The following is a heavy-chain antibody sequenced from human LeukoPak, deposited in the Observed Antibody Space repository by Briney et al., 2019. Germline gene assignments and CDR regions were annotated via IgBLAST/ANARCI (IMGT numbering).Heavy chain of an antibody. CDR2: IYHSGST. D-gene: IGHD3-3*01. CDR3: ARDPAIFGVVTGY. Sequence: SETLSLTCTVSGYSISSGYYWGRIRQPPGKGLEWIGSIYHSGSTYYNPSLKSRVTISVDTSKNQFSLKLSSVTAADTAVYYCARDPAIFGVVTGYWGQGTLVTVSS. CDR1: GYSISSGYY. V-gene: IGHV4-38-2*02. J-gene: IGHJ4*02.